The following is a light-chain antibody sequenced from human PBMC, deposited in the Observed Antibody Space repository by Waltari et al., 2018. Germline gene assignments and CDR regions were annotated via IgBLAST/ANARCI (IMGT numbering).Light chain of an antibody. CDR2: RVS. J-gene: IGKJ4*01. CDR3: MQALQTPLT. V-gene: IGKV2-29*02. Sequence: DIVMTQSPLSRPVTPGEPAPISCRSSQSLLHSNGNTYLYWFLQKPGQPPRPLISRVSNRFSVVPDRFSGSGSGTDFTLKISRVQPEDVGIYYCMQALQTPLTFGGGTKVEIK. CDR1: QSLLHSNGNTY.